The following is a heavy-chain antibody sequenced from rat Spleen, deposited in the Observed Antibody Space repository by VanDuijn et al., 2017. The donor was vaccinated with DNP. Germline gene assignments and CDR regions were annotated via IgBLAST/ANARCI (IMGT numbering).Heavy chain of an antibody. J-gene: IGHJ4*01. CDR3: TRREEDYDLLLRGYAMDA. V-gene: IGHV5-20*01. Sequence: EVQLVESGGGLVQPGRSLKLSCAASGFTFSDYYMAWVRQAPTKGLEWVAYIGSDGYAPYYGDSVKGRFTISRYNTKSSLYLQMDSLRSEDTATYYCTRREEDYDLLLRGYAMDAWGQGTSVTVSS. CDR1: GFTFSDYY. CDR2: IGSDGYAP. D-gene: IGHD1-6*01.